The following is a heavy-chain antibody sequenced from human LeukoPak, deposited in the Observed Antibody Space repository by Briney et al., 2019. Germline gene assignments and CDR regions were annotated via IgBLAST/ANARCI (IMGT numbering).Heavy chain of an antibody. Sequence: ASVKVSCKASGYTFTTYAISWVRQAPGQGLEWMGRISAYSGNTNYEQKLQGRVTMTTDTSTSTAYMELRSLRSEDTAVYYCATYGSNPYWFDPWGQGTLVTVSS. J-gene: IGHJ5*02. D-gene: IGHD4-11*01. CDR1: GYTFTTYA. CDR3: ATYGSNPYWFDP. V-gene: IGHV1-18*01. CDR2: ISAYSGNT.